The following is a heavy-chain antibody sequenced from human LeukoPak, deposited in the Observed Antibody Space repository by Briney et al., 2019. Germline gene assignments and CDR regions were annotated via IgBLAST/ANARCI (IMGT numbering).Heavy chain of an antibody. D-gene: IGHD6-19*01. CDR3: SKGQWPVEQTFDY. CDR1: GFSFSTFA. J-gene: IGHJ4*02. Sequence: QPGGSLRLSCAASGFSFSTFAMHWVRQAPGKGLEWVAVISSDGNNKYNADSVKGRFTISRDNSKNTLFLQMNSLRAEDTAIYYCSKGQWPVEQTFDYWGQGTLVTVSS. V-gene: IGHV3-30-3*01. CDR2: ISSDGNNK.